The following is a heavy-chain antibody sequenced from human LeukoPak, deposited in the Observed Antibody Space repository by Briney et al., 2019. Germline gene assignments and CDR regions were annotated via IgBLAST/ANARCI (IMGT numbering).Heavy chain of an antibody. J-gene: IGHJ4*02. V-gene: IGHV4-34*01. Sequence: PSETLSLTCAVYGGSFSGYYWSWIRQPPGKGLEWIGEINHSGSTNYNPSLKSRVTISVDTSKNQFSPKLSSVTAADTAVYYCATVYCSSTSCYANYWGQGALVTVSS. CDR3: ATVYCSSTSCYANY. CDR1: GGSFSGYY. D-gene: IGHD2-2*01. CDR2: INHSGST.